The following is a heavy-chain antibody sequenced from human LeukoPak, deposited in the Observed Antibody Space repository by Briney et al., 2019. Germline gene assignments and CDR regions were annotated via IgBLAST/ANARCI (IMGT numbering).Heavy chain of an antibody. CDR3: ARSRDGYNVDY. V-gene: IGHV4-59*01. D-gene: IGHD5-24*01. CDR2: IYYSGST. Sequence: PSETLSLTCSVSGGSISTYYWSWIRQPPGKGLEWIGNIYYSGSTNYNPSLKSRVTISVDTSKNQFSLRLSSVTTADTAVYYCARSRDGYNVDYWGQGTLVTVSS. J-gene: IGHJ4*02. CDR1: GGSISTYY.